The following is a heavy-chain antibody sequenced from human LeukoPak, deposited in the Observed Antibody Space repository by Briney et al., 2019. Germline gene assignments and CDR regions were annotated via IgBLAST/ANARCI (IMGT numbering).Heavy chain of an antibody. Sequence: GESLKISCKGSGYGFTSYWIGWVRQMPGKGLEWTGIIYPGDSGTRYSPSFQGQVTMSADKSISTAYLQWSSLKASDTAMYYCARYPYYYDSSGYYYDHWGQGTLVTVSS. CDR1: GYGFTSYW. CDR3: ARYPYYYDSSGYYYDH. V-gene: IGHV5-51*01. D-gene: IGHD3-22*01. J-gene: IGHJ5*02. CDR2: IYPGDSGT.